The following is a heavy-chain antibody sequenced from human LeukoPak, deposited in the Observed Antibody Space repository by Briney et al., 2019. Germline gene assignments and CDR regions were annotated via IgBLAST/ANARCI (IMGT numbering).Heavy chain of an antibody. CDR3: ARETEVPGGRSWDF. Sequence: SDTLSLTCTVSGGSISSYYWPWLRQPAAKGLEWIGRIHPSGTTNHNPSLKTRVIMSLDMSNNQFSLKVRSVTAADTAVYYCARETEVPGGRSWDFWGQGTLVTVSS. CDR1: GGSISSYY. CDR2: IHPSGTT. J-gene: IGHJ4*02. V-gene: IGHV4-4*07. D-gene: IGHD6-19*01.